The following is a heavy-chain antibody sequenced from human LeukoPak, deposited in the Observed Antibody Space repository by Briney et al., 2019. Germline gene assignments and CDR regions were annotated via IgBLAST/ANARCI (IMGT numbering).Heavy chain of an antibody. CDR3: ARDRGAAGYMDV. D-gene: IGHD3-10*01. V-gene: IGHV4-59*01. CDR2: IYHTGRV. J-gene: IGHJ6*03. Sequence: KPSETLSLTCTVSGGSISSDSWSWIRQPPGKGLEWIGYIYHTGRVNYNPSLKTRVTISVETSKNQFSLQLSSVTAADTAMYYCARDRGAAGYMDVWGKGTTVIVSS. CDR1: GGSISSDS.